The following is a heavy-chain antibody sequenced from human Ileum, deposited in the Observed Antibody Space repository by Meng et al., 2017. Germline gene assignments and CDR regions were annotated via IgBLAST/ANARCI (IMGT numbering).Heavy chain of an antibody. CDR3: AFGVCGSNCYYLES. V-gene: IGHV3-30*03. D-gene: IGHD3-22*01. Sequence: QVQLVESGGGVVQPGGSLRLSCAASGFTFSSCGMHWVRQAPGKGLEWVALMSFDGSKIFYGDSVKGRFTISRDNSKNTLYLQMNSLRAEDTAVYYCAFGVCGSNCYYLESWGQGTLVTVSS. CDR1: GFTFSSCG. CDR2: MSFDGSKI. J-gene: IGHJ4*02.